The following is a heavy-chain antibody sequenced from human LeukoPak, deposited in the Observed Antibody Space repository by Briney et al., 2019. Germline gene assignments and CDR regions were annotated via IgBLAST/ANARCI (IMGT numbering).Heavy chain of an antibody. CDR2: ISTDGYTT. Sequence: GGSMRLSCAASGLAFSAYKMHWVRQAPRKGLVWVSRISTDGYTTDYADFVQGRFTASSDNTKNTWSLEMNSLRAEDTAVYYCVVGGSPGYWGQGTLVTVSS. J-gene: IGHJ4*02. CDR3: VVGGSPGY. CDR1: GLAFSAYK. V-gene: IGHV3-74*01. D-gene: IGHD2-15*01.